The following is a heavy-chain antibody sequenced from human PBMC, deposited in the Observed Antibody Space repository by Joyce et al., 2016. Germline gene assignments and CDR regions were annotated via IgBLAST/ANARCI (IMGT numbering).Heavy chain of an antibody. D-gene: IGHD7-27*01. CDR2: NKSKSDDGTT. CDR1: GFTFRNAW. J-gene: IGHJ4*02. CDR3: GTSYWGY. V-gene: IGHV3-15*01. Sequence: EVQLVESGGGLVKPGGSFRLSCAASGFTFRNAWMRWVRQAPGKGREWVGRNKSKSDDGTTDYAAPVKGRFTISRDDAKNTLFLQMNSLTTEDTAVYYCGTSYWGYWGQGTLVTVSS.